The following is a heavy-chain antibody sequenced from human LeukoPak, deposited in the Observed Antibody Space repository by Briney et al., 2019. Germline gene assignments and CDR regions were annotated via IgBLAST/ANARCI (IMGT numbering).Heavy chain of an antibody. V-gene: IGHV1-18*01. CDR2: ISAYNGNT. CDR3: ARGLNYYDSSGYDY. D-gene: IGHD3-22*01. Sequence: ASVKVSCKASGYTFTSYGISWVRQAPGQGLEWMGWISAYNGNTNYAQKPQGRVTMTTDTSTSTAYMELRSLRSDDTAVYYCARGLNYYDSSGYDYWGQGTLVTVSS. J-gene: IGHJ4*02. CDR1: GYTFTSYG.